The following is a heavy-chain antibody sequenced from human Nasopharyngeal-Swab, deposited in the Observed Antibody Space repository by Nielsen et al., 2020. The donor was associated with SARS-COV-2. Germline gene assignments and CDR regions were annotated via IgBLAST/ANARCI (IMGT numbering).Heavy chain of an antibody. CDR1: GFIFGAYA. V-gene: IGHV3-73*01. J-gene: IGHJ4*02. CDR2: VRSKGNNYAT. D-gene: IGHD2-15*01. CDR3: TRCGGGCYSGRDY. Sequence: GESLKISCTTSGFIFGAYAMSWVRQASGKGLEWVGRVRSKGNNYATAYSASVKGRFIIFRDDPTNTAYLQMNSLKTEDTAMYYCTRCGGGCYSGRDYWGQGTLVTVSS.